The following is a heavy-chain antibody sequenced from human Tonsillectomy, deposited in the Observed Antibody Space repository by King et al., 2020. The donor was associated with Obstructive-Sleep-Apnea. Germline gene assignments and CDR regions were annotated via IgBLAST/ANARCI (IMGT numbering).Heavy chain of an antibody. J-gene: IGHJ4*02. CDR2: ISSSSSTI. D-gene: IGHD5-12*01. CDR1: GFTFSSYI. CDR3: ARDGRKVATFDY. Sequence: VQLVESGGGLVQPGGSLRLSCAASGFTFSSYIMNWVRQAPGKGREGVSYISSSSSTIYYADSVKGRSTNSRDNAKKSLYLQMNSLRAEDTAVYYCARDGRKVATFDYWGQGTLVTVSS. V-gene: IGHV3-48*04.